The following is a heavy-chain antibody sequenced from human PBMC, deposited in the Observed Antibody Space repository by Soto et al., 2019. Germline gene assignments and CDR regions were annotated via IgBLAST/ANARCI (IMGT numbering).Heavy chain of an antibody. CDR2: IYHSGST. V-gene: IGHV4-4*02. Sequence: QVQLQESGPGQVKPSGTLSLTCAVSGDSISSRNWWTWVRQPPGKGLEWIGEIYHSGSTNYSPTLKMRVTISVDMSKNQFSLKLTSVTAADTAVYYCARGGNVAAAGTIYLDSWGQGTLVTVSS. J-gene: IGHJ4*02. CDR3: ARGGNVAAAGTIYLDS. D-gene: IGHD6-13*01. CDR1: GDSISSRNW.